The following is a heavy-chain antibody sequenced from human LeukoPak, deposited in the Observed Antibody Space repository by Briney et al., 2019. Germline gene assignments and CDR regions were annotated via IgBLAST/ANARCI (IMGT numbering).Heavy chain of an antibody. Sequence: ASVKVSCKASGYTFTSYYMHWVRQAPGQGLEWMGIINPSDGSTSYAQKFQGRVTMTRDTSTSTVYMELSSLRSEDTAVYYCARAIAVAGVDYWGQGTLVTVSS. CDR2: INPSDGST. CDR3: ARAIAVAGVDY. D-gene: IGHD6-19*01. J-gene: IGHJ4*02. CDR1: GYTFTSYY. V-gene: IGHV1-46*03.